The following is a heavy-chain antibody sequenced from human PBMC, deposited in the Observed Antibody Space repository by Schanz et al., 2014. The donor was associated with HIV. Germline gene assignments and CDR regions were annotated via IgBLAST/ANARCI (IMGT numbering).Heavy chain of an antibody. J-gene: IGHJ4*01. CDR2: INHSGNT. CDR3: ARGDFGGNSVDY. CDR1: GGSFSGYF. V-gene: IGHV4-34*01. D-gene: IGHD2-21*02. Sequence: VQLKQWGAGLLKPSETLSLTCAVYGGSFSGYFWNWIRQSPGKGLEWIGKINHSGNTNYNPSLKSRVTISVDPSKTQFSLKMSSGTAADTAVYYCARGDFGGNSVDYWGHGNLVTVSA.